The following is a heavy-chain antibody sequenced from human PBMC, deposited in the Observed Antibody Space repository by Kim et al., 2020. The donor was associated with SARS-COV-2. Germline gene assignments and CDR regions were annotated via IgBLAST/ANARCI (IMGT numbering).Heavy chain of an antibody. CDR3: ARDRNRSPYDFGGLYYMDV. V-gene: IGHV3-21*01. D-gene: IGHD3-3*01. CDR1: GFNFSSYS. J-gene: IGHJ6*03. CDR2: ISSSSSYI. Sequence: GGSLRLSCAASGFNFSSYSMNWVRQAPGKGLEWVSSISSSSSYIYYADSVKGRFTISRDNAKNSLYLQMNSLRAEDKAVYYCARDRNRSPYDFGGLYYMDVWGKGTTVTVSS.